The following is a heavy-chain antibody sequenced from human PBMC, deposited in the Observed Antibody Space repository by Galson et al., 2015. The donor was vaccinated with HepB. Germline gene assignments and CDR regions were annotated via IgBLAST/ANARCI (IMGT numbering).Heavy chain of an antibody. D-gene: IGHD4-11*01. CDR2: ISYDGNNK. CDR3: AKEGEDYSIPFDY. CDR1: GFTFSRYG. Sequence: SLRLSCAASGFTFSRYGMEWVRQAPGKRLEWVAVISYDGNNKYYADSVKGRFTISRDNSKNTLYLQMNSLRAADTAVYYCAKEGEDYSIPFDYWGQGTLVTVSS. J-gene: IGHJ4*02. V-gene: IGHV3-30*18.